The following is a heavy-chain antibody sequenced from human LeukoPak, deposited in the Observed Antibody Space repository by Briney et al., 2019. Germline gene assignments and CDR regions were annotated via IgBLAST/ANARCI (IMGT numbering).Heavy chain of an antibody. CDR1: GYSFTNYW. CDR2: IYPGDSDT. J-gene: IGHJ6*03. CDR3: ARGFYGGYYYYYMDV. Sequence: GESLKISCKGSGYSFTNYWIGWVRQMPGKGLEWMGIIYPGDSDTRYSPSFQGQVTISADKSISTAYLQWSSLKASDTAMYYCARGFYGGYYYYYMDVWGKGTTVTVSS. D-gene: IGHD4/OR15-4a*01. V-gene: IGHV5-51*01.